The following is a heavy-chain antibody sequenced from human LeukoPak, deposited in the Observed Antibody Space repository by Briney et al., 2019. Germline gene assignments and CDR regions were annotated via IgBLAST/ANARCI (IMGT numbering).Heavy chain of an antibody. CDR2: ISAYNGNT. J-gene: IGHJ4*02. CDR3: ARGNDSRDPPHFDY. V-gene: IGHV1-18*01. Sequence: GASVKVSCKASGYTFTSYGISWVRQAPGQGLEWMGWISAYNGNTNYAQKLQGRVTMTTDASTSTAYMELRSLRSDDTAVYYCARGNDSRDPPHFDYWGQGTLVTVSS. D-gene: IGHD3-16*01. CDR1: GYTFTSYG.